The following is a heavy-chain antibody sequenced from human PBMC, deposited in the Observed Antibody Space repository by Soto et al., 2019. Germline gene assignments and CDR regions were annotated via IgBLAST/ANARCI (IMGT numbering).Heavy chain of an antibody. V-gene: IGHV3-48*01. J-gene: IGHJ4*02. Sequence: GSLRLSCAASEFSFSAYTMTWVRQAPGKGLEWLSYISSAGQTIHYADSVKGRFIISRDNDKNSLFLQMNSLRGDDTAVYYCARGVGRYDSSGWVGGYFDYWGQGP. CDR3: ARGVGRYDSSGWVGGYFDY. CDR2: ISSAGQTI. CDR1: EFSFSAYT. D-gene: IGHD3-22*01.